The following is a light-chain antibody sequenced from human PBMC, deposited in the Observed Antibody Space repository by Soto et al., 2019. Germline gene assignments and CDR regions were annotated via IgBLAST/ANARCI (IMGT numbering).Light chain of an antibody. CDR1: QDIRKY. V-gene: IGKV1-27*01. CDR3: QKCDSAPWT. J-gene: IGKJ1*01. Sequence: DIQMTQSPSSLSASVGDRVTITCRASQDIRKYLAWYQQKPGEVPKLLIFAASTLQSGVPSRFSGGGSGTDFTLIIGSLQPEDVATYYCQKCDSAPWTFGQGTKVDIK. CDR2: AAS.